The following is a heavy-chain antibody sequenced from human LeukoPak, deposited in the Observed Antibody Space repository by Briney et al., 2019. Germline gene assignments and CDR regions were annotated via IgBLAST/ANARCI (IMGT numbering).Heavy chain of an antibody. V-gene: IGHV4-38-2*02. Sequence: SETLSLTCTVSGFSISSGHYWGWVRQPPGAGLEWIGSVYQSGTTYYNPSLKSRVTTSVDMSKNQFSLRLRPVTAADTAVYYCARIFIRNGYSSYFDCWGQGNPGHRLL. D-gene: IGHD5-18*01. CDR3: ARIFIRNGYSSYFDC. J-gene: IGHJ4*01. CDR2: VYQSGTT. CDR1: GFSISSGHY.